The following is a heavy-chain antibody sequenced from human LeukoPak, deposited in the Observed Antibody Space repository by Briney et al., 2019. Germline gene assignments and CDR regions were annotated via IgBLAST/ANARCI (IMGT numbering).Heavy chain of an antibody. CDR2: IIPIFGTA. V-gene: IGHV1-69*06. D-gene: IGHD5-18*01. J-gene: IGHJ6*03. CDR1: GGTLSSYA. Sequence: ASVKVSCKASGGTLSSYAISWVRQAPGQGLEWMGGIIPIFGTANYAQKFQGRVTITADKSTSTAYMELSSLRSEDTAVYYCARGLKGRQLWFRYYYYMDVWGKGTTVTISS. CDR3: ARGLKGRQLWFRYYYYMDV.